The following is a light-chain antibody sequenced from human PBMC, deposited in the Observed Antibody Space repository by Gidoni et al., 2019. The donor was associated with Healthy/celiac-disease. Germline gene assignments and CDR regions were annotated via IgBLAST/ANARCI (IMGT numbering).Light chain of an antibody. CDR3: SSYTSSSTLENV. CDR2: DVS. V-gene: IGLV2-14*03. Sequence: QSALTQPASVSGSPGQSITISCTGTSSDVGGYHYVSWYQQHPGKAPKLMIYDVSNRPSGVSNRFSGSKSGNTASLTISGLQAEDEADYYCSSYTSSSTLENVFGTGTKVTVL. CDR1: SSDVGGYHY. J-gene: IGLJ1*01.